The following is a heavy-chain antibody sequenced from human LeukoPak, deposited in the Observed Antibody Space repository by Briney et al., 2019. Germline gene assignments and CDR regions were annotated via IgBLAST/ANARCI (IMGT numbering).Heavy chain of an antibody. Sequence: GGSLRLSCAASGFTFSSYAMHWVRQAPGKGLEYVSGISTNGGSTNCANSVKGRFTISRDNSKNTLYLQMGSLRAEDMAVYYCARDHGSGSYSDYWGQGTLVTVSS. V-gene: IGHV3-64*01. CDR1: GFTFSSYA. CDR3: ARDHGSGSYSDY. J-gene: IGHJ4*02. D-gene: IGHD1-26*01. CDR2: ISTNGGST.